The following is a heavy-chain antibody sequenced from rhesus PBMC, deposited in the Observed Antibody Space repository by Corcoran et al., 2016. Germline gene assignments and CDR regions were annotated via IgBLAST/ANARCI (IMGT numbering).Heavy chain of an antibody. CDR1: GYSISSGYY. Sequence: QVQLQESGPGLVKPSETLSLTCAVSGYSISSGYYWGGIRQPPGKGLEWIGSIYGSGGSNYLNPSLRSHVTLPVDTSKNQFSLKLSSVAAADTAVYCCARVGSSWSEWDTVGTEWYFDLWGPGTPITISS. CDR3: ARVGSSWSEWDTVGTEWYFDL. V-gene: IGHV4S14*01. J-gene: IGHJ2*01. D-gene: IGHD5-42*01. CDR2: IYGSGGSN.